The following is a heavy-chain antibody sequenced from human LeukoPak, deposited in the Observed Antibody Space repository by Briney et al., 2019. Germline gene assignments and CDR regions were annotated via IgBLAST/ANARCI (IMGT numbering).Heavy chain of an antibody. J-gene: IGHJ4*02. Sequence: GGSLRLSCAASGFTFSSSEMNWVRQAPGKGLEWVSYISSSGSTIYYADSVKGRFTISRDNAKNPLYLQMNSLRAEDTAVYYCASNVDTATRAYWGQGTLVTVSS. V-gene: IGHV3-48*03. D-gene: IGHD5-18*01. CDR1: GFTFSSSE. CDR3: ASNVDTATRAY. CDR2: ISSSGSTI.